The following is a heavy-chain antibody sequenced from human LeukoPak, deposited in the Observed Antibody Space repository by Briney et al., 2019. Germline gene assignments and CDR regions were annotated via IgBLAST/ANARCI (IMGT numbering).Heavy chain of an antibody. D-gene: IGHD3-3*01. CDR1: GFTFSTYW. CDR3: ARAGFWSVVDAFDI. Sequence: GGSLRLSCAASGFTFSTYWMSWVRLAPGKGLEWVANIKQDGSEKYYVDSVKGRFTISRDNAKKSLYLQMNSLRAEDTAVYYCARAGFWSVVDAFDIWGQGTMVTVSS. V-gene: IGHV3-7*01. CDR2: IKQDGSEK. J-gene: IGHJ3*02.